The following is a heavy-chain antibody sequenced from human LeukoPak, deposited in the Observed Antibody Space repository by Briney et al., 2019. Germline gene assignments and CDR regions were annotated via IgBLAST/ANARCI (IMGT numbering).Heavy chain of an antibody. V-gene: IGHV3-23*01. CDR1: GFTFSSYA. CDR2: ISGSGGST. Sequence: GGSLRLSCAASGFTFSSYAMSWVRQAPGKGLEWVSAISGSGGSTYYADSVKGRFTISRDNSKNTLYLQMNSLRAEDTAVYYCAKATTAMVTYYIDYWGQGTLVTVSS. D-gene: IGHD5-18*01. J-gene: IGHJ4*02. CDR3: AKATTAMVTYYIDY.